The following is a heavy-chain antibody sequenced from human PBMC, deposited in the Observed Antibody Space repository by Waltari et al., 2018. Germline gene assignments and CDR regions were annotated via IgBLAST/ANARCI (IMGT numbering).Heavy chain of an antibody. CDR3: ARATATGATPEY. J-gene: IGHJ4*02. Sequence: EVQLVESGGDLVQPGGSLRLSCAASGFTVSNNYITWVRQAPGKGLEWVSIILAGGTTYSADAVKGRFTISRDSSKNTVNLQMNILRPEDAAVYYCARATATGATPEYWGQGTLVTVSS. CDR2: ILAGGTT. CDR1: GFTVSNNY. D-gene: IGHD7-27*01. V-gene: IGHV3-66*02.